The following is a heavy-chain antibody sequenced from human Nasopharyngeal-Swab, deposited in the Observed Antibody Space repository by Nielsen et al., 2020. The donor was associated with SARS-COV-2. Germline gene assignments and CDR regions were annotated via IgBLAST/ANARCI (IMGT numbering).Heavy chain of an antibody. CDR2: IYSGGSST. V-gene: IGHV3-23*03. Sequence: GESLKISCAASGFTLSSYAMSWVRQAPGKGLEWVSVIYSGGSSTYYADSVKGRFTISRDNSKNTLYLQMNSLRAEDTAVYYCAKDLRDSSGYYAFDYWGQGTLVTVSS. CDR1: GFTLSSYA. J-gene: IGHJ4*02. CDR3: AKDLRDSSGYYAFDY. D-gene: IGHD3-22*01.